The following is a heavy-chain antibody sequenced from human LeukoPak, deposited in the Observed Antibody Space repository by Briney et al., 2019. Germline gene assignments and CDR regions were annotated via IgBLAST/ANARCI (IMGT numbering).Heavy chain of an antibody. V-gene: IGHV1-8*03. J-gene: IGHJ6*03. Sequence: ASVTVSFKASGYTFTIYDINWVRQATGQGGEGMGWMNPNSGNTGYAQKFQGRVTITRNTSISTAYMELSSLRPEDTAVYYCARGQGYYYYMDVWGKGTTVTVSS. CDR3: ARGQGYYYYMDV. CDR1: GYTFTIYD. CDR2: MNPNSGNT.